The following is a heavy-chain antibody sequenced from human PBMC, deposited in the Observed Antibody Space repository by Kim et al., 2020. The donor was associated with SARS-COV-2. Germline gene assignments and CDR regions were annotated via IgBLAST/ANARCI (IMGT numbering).Heavy chain of an antibody. CDR3: SRRAYSSGWWYFDY. J-gene: IGHJ4*02. V-gene: IGHV3-74*01. Sequence: YSDSVKGRFTISRDNAKNTLYLQMNSLRAEDTAVYYCSRRAYSSGWWYFDYWGQGTLVTVSS. D-gene: IGHD6-19*01.